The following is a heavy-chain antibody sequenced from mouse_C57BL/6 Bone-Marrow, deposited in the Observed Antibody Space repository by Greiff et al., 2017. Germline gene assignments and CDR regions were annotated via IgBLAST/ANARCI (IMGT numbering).Heavy chain of an antibody. CDR1: GYTFTSYW. V-gene: IGHV1-69*01. Sequence: VQLQQPGAELVMPGASVKLSCKASGYTFTSYWMHWVKQRPGQGLEWIGEIDPSDSYTNYNQKFKGKSTLTVDKSSSTAYMQLSSLTSEDSAVYYCARCPYDGYYVYWYFDVWGTGTTVTVSS. CDR2: IDPSDSYT. J-gene: IGHJ1*03. D-gene: IGHD2-3*01. CDR3: ARCPYDGYYVYWYFDV.